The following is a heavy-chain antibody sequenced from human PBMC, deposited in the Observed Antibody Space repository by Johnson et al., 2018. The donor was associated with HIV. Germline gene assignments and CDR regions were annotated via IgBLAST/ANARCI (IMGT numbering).Heavy chain of an antibody. CDR1: GFTFDDYA. CDR3: AKVEMYYYGSGSYRDAFDS. J-gene: IGHJ3*02. CDR2: ISWNSGSI. Sequence: VQLVESGGGLVQPGRSLRLSCAASGFTFDDYAMHWVRQAPGKGLEWVSGISWNSGSIGYADSVKGRFTISRDNAKNSLYLQMNSLRAEDTALYYCAKVEMYYYGSGSYRDAFDSWGQGTMVTVSS. V-gene: IGHV3-9*01. D-gene: IGHD3-10*01.